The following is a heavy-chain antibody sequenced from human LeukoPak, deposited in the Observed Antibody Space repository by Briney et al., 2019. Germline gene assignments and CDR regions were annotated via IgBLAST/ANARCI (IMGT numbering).Heavy chain of an antibody. D-gene: IGHD3-10*01. CDR2: IYWDDDK. CDR3: AHNYYGTGSYDY. V-gene: IGHV2-5*02. CDR1: GFSLNDIEAS. J-gene: IGHJ4*02. Sequence: ESGPTLVKPTQTLTLTCTFSGFSLNDIEASVGWVLQPPGKALEWLALIYWDDDKRYSPSLKNRLTITKDTSKNQVVLTVTNLDPVDTATYYCAHNYYGTGSYDYWGPGTLVTVSS.